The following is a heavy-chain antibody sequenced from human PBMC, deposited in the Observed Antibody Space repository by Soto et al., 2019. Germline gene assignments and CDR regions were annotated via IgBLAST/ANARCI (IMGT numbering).Heavy chain of an antibody. Sequence: SETLSLTCAVYGGSFSGYYWSWIRQPPGKGLEWIGEINHSGSTNYNPSLKSRVTISVDTSKNQFSLKLSSVTAADTAVYYCARPDYGDYRGKTWVGIHYWGQGTLVTVSS. CDR2: INHSGST. V-gene: IGHV4-34*01. CDR3: ARPDYGDYRGKTWVGIHY. CDR1: GGSFSGYY. D-gene: IGHD4-17*01. J-gene: IGHJ4*02.